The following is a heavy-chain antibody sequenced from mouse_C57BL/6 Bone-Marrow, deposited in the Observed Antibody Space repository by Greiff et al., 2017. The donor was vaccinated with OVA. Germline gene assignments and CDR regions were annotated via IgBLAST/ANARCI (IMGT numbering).Heavy chain of an antibody. V-gene: IGHV1-81*01. CDR1: GYTFTSYG. Sequence: QVQLQQSGAELARPGASVKLSCKASGYTFTSYGISWVKQRTGQGLEWIGEIYPRSGNTYYNEKFKGKATLTADKSSSTAYMELRSLTSEDSAVYFCARDRAITTVVARATDYWGQGTTLTVSS. CDR2: IYPRSGNT. CDR3: ARDRAITTVVARATDY. D-gene: IGHD1-1*01. J-gene: IGHJ2*01.